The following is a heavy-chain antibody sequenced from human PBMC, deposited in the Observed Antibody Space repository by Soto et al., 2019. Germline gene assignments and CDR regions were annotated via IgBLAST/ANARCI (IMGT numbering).Heavy chain of an antibody. D-gene: IGHD6-19*01. V-gene: IGHV5-10-1*01. CDR1: GYSFTSYW. J-gene: IGHJ4*02. Sequence: GESLKISCTGSGYSFTSYWISWLRQMPGKGLEWMGSIDPSDSYTNYSPSFQGHVTISADKSISTAYLQWSSLKASDTAMYYCARHGSGWYVFDYWGQGTLVTVSS. CDR3: ARHGSGWYVFDY. CDR2: IDPSDSYT.